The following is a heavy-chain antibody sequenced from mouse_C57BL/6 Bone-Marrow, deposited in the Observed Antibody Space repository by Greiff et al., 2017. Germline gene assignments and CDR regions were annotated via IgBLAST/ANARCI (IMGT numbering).Heavy chain of an antibody. D-gene: IGHD2-2*01. J-gene: IGHJ2*01. CDR3: ARSGGLQYYFDY. CDR2: IYPRSGNT. V-gene: IGHV1-81*01. Sequence: VQLQQSGAELARPGASVKLSCKASGYTFTSYGISWVKQRTGQGLEWIGEIYPRSGNTYYNEKFKGKATLTADKSSSTAYMELRSLTSEDSAVYFCARSGGLQYYFDYWGQGTTLTVSS. CDR1: GYTFTSYG.